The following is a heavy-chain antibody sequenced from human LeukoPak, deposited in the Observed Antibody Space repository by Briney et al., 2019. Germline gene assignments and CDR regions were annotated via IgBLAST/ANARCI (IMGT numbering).Heavy chain of an antibody. CDR2: IRFDGSNN. CDR1: GFIFSDYG. Sequence: GGSLRLSCAASGFIFSDYGMHWVRQAPRKGLEWVASIRFDGSNNYYAGSVKGRFTISRDNSKNTLYLQMNSLRPEDTALYYCAKEWYVGSPPDYWGQGTQVTVSS. J-gene: IGHJ4*02. CDR3: AKEWYVGSPPDY. V-gene: IGHV3-30*02. D-gene: IGHD3-10*01.